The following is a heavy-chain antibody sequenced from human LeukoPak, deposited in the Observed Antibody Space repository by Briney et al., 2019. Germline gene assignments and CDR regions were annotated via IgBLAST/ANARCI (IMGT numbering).Heavy chain of an antibody. Sequence: PSETLSLTCTVSGGSISSYYWSWLRQPPGKGLEWIGYIYYSGSTNYNPSLKSRVTISVDTSKNQFSLKLSSVTAADTAVYYCARSEYSSSSQHFDYWGQGTLVTVSS. CDR2: IYYSGST. CDR3: ARSEYSSSSQHFDY. CDR1: GGSISSYY. J-gene: IGHJ4*02. V-gene: IGHV4-59*01. D-gene: IGHD6-6*01.